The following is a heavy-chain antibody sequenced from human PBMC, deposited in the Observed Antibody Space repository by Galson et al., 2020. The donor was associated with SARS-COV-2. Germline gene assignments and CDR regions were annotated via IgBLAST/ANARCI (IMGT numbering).Heavy chain of an antibody. D-gene: IGHD3-16*01. CDR2: IRSKAYGGTK. J-gene: IGHJ5*02. CDR3: TRDGGSNKDWFGP. CDR1: GFTFGDYA. V-gene: IGHV3-49*03. Sequence: GESLKISCTASGFTFGDYAMSWFRQAPGKGLEWVGFIRSKAYGGTKEYAASVKGRFTISRDDSKSIAYLQRNSLKTEDTAVYYCTRDGGSNKDWFGPGGQGTLVTVSS.